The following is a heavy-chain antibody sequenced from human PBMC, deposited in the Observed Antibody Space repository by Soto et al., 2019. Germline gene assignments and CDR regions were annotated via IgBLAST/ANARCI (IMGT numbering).Heavy chain of an antibody. J-gene: IGHJ5*02. CDR2: INTGHGNT. V-gene: IGHV1-3*04. Sequence: QVQLVQSGAEVKKPGASVKVACKASGITYTTYAIHWVRQAPGQGLEWMGWINTGHGNTKYSHRFQGRVTLTTDTSASTAYMDVSSLTSEDTSVYYSARAISGYVSWGQGTLITVSS. CDR3: ARAISGYVS. CDR1: GITYTTYA. D-gene: IGHD6-25*01.